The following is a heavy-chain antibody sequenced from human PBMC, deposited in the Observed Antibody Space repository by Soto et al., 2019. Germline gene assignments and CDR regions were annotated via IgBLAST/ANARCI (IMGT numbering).Heavy chain of an antibody. CDR2: INHSGST. CDR3: ARVKTYYGSGSYYNPTRGWFDP. J-gene: IGHJ5*02. V-gene: IGHV4-34*01. Sequence: SETLSLTCAVYGGSFSGYYWSWIRQPPGKGLEWIGEINHSGSTNYNPSLKSRVTISVDTSKNQFSLKRSSVTAADTAVYYCARVKTYYGSGSYYNPTRGWFDPWGQGTLVTVSS. D-gene: IGHD3-10*01. CDR1: GGSFSGYY.